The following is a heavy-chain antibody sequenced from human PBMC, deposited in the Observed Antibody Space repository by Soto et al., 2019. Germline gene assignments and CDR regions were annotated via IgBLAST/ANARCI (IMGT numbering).Heavy chain of an antibody. D-gene: IGHD3-10*01. J-gene: IGHJ4*02. CDR3: ARSQRRFGELFDY. CDR2: IYYSGST. Sequence: SETLSLTCTVSGGSISSYYWSWIRQPPGKGLEWIGYIYYSGSTNYNPSLKSRVTISVETSKNQLSLKLSSVTAADTAVYYCARSQRRFGELFDYWGQGTLVTVSS. V-gene: IGHV4-59*01. CDR1: GGSISSYY.